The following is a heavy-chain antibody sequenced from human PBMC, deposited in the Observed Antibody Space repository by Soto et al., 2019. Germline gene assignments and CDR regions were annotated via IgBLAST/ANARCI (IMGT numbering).Heavy chain of an antibody. J-gene: IGHJ5*02. CDR3: ASLPNYYDTSRFPS. CDR1: GGSMTSNKW. V-gene: IGHV4-4*02. CDR2: IYHGGIT. Sequence: SEALSLPYSVSGGSMTSNKWWSWVRQPPGKGLEWVGEIYHGGITNYNPSLKSRVTISVDKSSNQFSLKVTSVTAADTAVYYCASLPNYYDTSRFPSWSQGTLVTVSS. D-gene: IGHD3-22*01.